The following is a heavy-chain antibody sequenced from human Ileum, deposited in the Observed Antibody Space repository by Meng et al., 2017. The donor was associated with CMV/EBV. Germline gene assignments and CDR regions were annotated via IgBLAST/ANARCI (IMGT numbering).Heavy chain of an antibody. J-gene: IGHJ4*02. V-gene: IGHV3-30*04. CDR3: ASFFVATLDY. CDR2: ISYDGKNV. CDR1: GPAFSRYA. D-gene: IGHD2-21*01. Sequence: LSWSVSGPAFSRYAFHWVRQAPGTGLEWVSVISYDGKNVYYGDSVKGRFTMSRDNSRNTLYLQMNSLRSDDTAVYYCASFFVATLDYWGQGALVTVSS.